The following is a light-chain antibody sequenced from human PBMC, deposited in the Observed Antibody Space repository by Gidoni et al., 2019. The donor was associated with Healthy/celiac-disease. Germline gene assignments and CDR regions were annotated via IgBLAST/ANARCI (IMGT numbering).Light chain of an antibody. CDR2: AAS. Sequence: IRMTQSPSSFSASTGDRVTITCRASQGISSYLAWYQQKPGKAPKLLIYAASTLQSGVPSRFSGSGSGTDFTLTISCLQSEDFATYYCQQYYSYPRTFGPGTKVEIK. J-gene: IGKJ3*01. CDR1: QGISSY. V-gene: IGKV1-8*01. CDR3: QQYYSYPRT.